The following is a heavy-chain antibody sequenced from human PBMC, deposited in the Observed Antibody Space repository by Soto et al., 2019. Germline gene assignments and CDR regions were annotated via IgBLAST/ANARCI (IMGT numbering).Heavy chain of an antibody. J-gene: IGHJ4*02. Sequence: PSETLSLTCTVSGGSVSSGSYYWSWLRQAPGKGLEWIGYSYYSGSNNYNPSLKSRVTISVDTSKNHFSLKLSSVTAADTAVYYCARVNKPAADVDYWRQRTLVTVSS. V-gene: IGHV4-61*01. CDR2: SYYSGSN. CDR1: GGSVSSGSYY. CDR3: ARVNKPAADVDY. D-gene: IGHD6-25*01.